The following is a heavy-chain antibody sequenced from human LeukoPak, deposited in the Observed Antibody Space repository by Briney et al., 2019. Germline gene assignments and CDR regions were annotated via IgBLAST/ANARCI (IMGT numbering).Heavy chain of an antibody. D-gene: IGHD1-7*01. CDR1: GFTFNTHT. Sequence: GRSLRPSCAASGFTFNTHTMHWVRQAPGKGLEWVALISYDGSDKYYADSVKGRFIISRDNSKNTLYLQMNSLRADDAAVYYCARDGDWNYLRYYYMDVWGKGTTVTVSS. CDR2: ISYDGSDK. CDR3: ARDGDWNYLRYYYMDV. V-gene: IGHV3-30*04. J-gene: IGHJ6*03.